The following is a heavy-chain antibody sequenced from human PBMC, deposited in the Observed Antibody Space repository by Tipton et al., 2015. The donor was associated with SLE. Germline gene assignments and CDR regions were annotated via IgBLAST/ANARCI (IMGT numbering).Heavy chain of an antibody. CDR3: ARQTYYYDSSGYSQGAFDI. V-gene: IGHV4-34*01. J-gene: IGHJ3*02. Sequence: TLSLTCAVYGGSFSGYYWTWIRQPPGKGLEWIGEINHSGSTNYNPSLKSRVTMSVDTSKNQFSLKLSSVTAADTAVYYCARQTYYYDSSGYSQGAFDIWGQGTMVTVSS. D-gene: IGHD3-22*01. CDR2: INHSGST. CDR1: GGSFSGYY.